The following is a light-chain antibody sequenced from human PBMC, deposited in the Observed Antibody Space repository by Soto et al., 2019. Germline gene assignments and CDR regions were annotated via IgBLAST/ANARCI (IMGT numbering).Light chain of an antibody. J-gene: IGKJ4*01. CDR3: QQYKNWPLLT. Sequence: EIVMTQSPATLSVSPGERATLSCRASQSVSSNLAWYQQKPGQAPRLLIYGASTRATGIPARFSGSGSGTEFTLTISSLQSEDFAVYYCQQYKNWPLLTFGRGTKVEIK. V-gene: IGKV3-15*01. CDR2: GAS. CDR1: QSVSSN.